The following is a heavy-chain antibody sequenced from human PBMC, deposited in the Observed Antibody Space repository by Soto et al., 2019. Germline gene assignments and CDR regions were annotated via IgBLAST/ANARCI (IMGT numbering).Heavy chain of an antibody. D-gene: IGHD2-15*01. Sequence: SETLSLTCTVSAGSSSRGGYYWSWIRQHPGKGLEWIGYIYYSGSTYYNPSLKSRVTISVDTSKNQFSLKLSSVTAADTAVYYCARGVICSGGSCYRRFAYFDYWGQGTLVTVSS. CDR2: IYYSGST. CDR1: AGSSSRGGYY. CDR3: ARGVICSGGSCYRRFAYFDY. J-gene: IGHJ4*02. V-gene: IGHV4-31*03.